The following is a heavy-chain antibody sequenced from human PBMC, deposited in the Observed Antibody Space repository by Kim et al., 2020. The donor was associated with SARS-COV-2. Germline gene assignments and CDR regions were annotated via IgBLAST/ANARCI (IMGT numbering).Heavy chain of an antibody. CDR2: ISYDGSNK. V-gene: IGHV3-30*04. D-gene: IGHD5-12*01. J-gene: IGHJ4*01. CDR1: GFTFSSYA. CDR3: ARDRDVDIVATKDVHFD. Sequence: VGSLRLSCAASGFTFSSYAMHWVRQAPGKGLEWVAVISYDGSNKYYADSVKGRFTISRDNSKNTLYLQMNSLRAEDTAVYYCARDRDVDIVATKDVHFD.